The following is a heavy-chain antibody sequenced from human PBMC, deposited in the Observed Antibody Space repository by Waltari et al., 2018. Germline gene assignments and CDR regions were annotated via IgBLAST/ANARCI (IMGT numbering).Heavy chain of an antibody. V-gene: IGHV3-23*01. D-gene: IGHD2-8*01. CDR1: GFTFSDYA. Sequence: EVQLLESGGGLVQPGGSLRLSCAASGFTFSDYAMGWVRQAPGEGLEWVSSITTSGGNTYYTDSVKGRFTISRDNSKNTLYLQMDSLRAEDTAVYYCAKGTSAETRVYDYWGQGTLVTVSS. CDR3: AKGTSAETRVYDY. CDR2: ITTSGGNT. J-gene: IGHJ4*02.